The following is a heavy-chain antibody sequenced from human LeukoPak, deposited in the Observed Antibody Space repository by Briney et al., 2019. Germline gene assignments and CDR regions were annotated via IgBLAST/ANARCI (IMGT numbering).Heavy chain of an antibody. Sequence: GGSLRLSGAASGFTFSSDAMSWVGQAPGKGLEWVSAISGSGGSTYYADSVRGRFTISRDNSKNTLYLQMNSLRAEDTAVYYCAKGPPETMVRGVIYFDYWGQGTLVTVSS. D-gene: IGHD3-10*01. CDR3: AKGPPETMVRGVIYFDY. V-gene: IGHV3-23*01. J-gene: IGHJ4*02. CDR2: ISGSGGST. CDR1: GFTFSSDA.